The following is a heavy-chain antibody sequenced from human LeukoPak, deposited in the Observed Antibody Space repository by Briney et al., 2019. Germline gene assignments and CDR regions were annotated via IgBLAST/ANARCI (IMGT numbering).Heavy chain of an antibody. J-gene: IGHJ4*02. Sequence: GGCLRLSCTASGFPFIEYSMNWVRQAPGKGLEWISYIGIDSGNTKYADPVRGRFTISADKAKNSLYLQMNSLRVEDTAVYYCARDHNYAFDNWGQGTLVSVAS. V-gene: IGHV3-48*01. CDR2: IGIDSGNT. CDR3: ARDHNYAFDN. D-gene: IGHD1-1*01. CDR1: GFPFIEYS.